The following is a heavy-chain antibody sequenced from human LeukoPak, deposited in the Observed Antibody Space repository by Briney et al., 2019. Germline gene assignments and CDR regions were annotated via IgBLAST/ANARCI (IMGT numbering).Heavy chain of an antibody. CDR1: GFTFSAYT. D-gene: IGHD3-22*01. CDR2: ISSSGSTI. V-gene: IGHV3-48*04. Sequence: GGSLRLSCAASGFTFSAYTMNWVRQAPGKGLEWVSYISSSGSTIYYADSVKGRFTISRDNAKNSLYLQMNSLRAEDTAVYCCASLGSSGYYFADAFDIWGQGTMVTVSS. CDR3: ASLGSSGYYFADAFDI. J-gene: IGHJ3*02.